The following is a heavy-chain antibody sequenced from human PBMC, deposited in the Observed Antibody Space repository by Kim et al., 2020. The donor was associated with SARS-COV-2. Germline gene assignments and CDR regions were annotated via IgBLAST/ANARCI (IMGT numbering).Heavy chain of an antibody. J-gene: IGHJ6*02. CDR3: ARDGREGGYSGYDFLGPAEYYYYYGMDV. CDR1: GGTFSSYA. CDR2: IIPIFGTA. D-gene: IGHD5-12*01. Sequence: VKVSCKASGGTFSSYAISWVRQAPGQGLEWMGGIIPIFGTANYAQKFQGRVTITADESTSTAYMELSSLRSEDTAVYYCARDGREGGYSGYDFLGPAEYYYYYGMDVWGQGTTVTVSS. V-gene: IGHV1-69*01.